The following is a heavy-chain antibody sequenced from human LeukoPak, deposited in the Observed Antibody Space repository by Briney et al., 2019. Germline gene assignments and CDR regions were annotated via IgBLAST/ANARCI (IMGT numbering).Heavy chain of an antibody. CDR3: ARVGCSGGSCYYYFDY. D-gene: IGHD2-15*01. CDR1: GSTFTSYD. V-gene: IGHV1-8*01. J-gene: IGHJ4*02. Sequence: ASVKVSCKASGSTFTSYDINWVRQATGQGLEWMGWMNPNSGNTGYAQKFQGRVTMTRNTSISTAYMELSSLRSEDTAVYYCARVGCSGGSCYYYFDYWGQGTLVTVSS. CDR2: MNPNSGNT.